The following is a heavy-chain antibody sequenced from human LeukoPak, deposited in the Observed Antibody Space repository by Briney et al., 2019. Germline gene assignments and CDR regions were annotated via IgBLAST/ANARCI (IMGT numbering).Heavy chain of an antibody. CDR1: GFTFSSYE. V-gene: IGHV3-48*03. CDR3: AKHLRYFDWLLDYFDY. J-gene: IGHJ4*02. CDR2: ISSSGSTR. D-gene: IGHD3-9*01. Sequence: GGSLRLSCAASGFTFSSYEMNWVRQAPGKGLEWVSYISSSGSTRYADSVKGRFTISRDNSKNTLYLQMNSLRAEDTTVYYCAKHLRYFDWLLDYFDYWGQGTLVTVSS.